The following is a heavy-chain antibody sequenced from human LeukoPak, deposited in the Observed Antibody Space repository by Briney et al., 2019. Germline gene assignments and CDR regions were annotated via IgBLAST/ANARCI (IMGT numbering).Heavy chain of an antibody. CDR2: ISGGGGST. J-gene: IGHJ3*02. D-gene: IGHD5-18*01. V-gene: IGHV3-23*01. Sequence: GGSLRLSRAASVDTLSSYAISWVRHALGKGREWVSAISGGGGSTYYADDVKSRFTISSDNTKTTPYLQMKSLSAEEKAVSYCAKERRNSYGDAAFDIWGHGTIVTVSS. CDR3: AKERRNSYGDAAFDI. CDR1: VDTLSSYA.